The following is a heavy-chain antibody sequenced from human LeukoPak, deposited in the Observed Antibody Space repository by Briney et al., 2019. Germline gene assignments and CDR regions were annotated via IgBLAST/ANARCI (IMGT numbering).Heavy chain of an antibody. CDR2: INPNSGGT. J-gene: IGHJ6*03. Sequence: GASVKVSCKAFGYTFTGYYMHWVRQAPGQGLEWMGWINPNSGGTNYAQKFQGRVTMTRDTSISTAYMELSRLRSDDTAVYYCARDFGAAATYYYYMDVWGKGTTVTVSS. CDR3: ARDFGAAATYYYYMDV. CDR1: GYTFTGYY. D-gene: IGHD2-2*01. V-gene: IGHV1-2*02.